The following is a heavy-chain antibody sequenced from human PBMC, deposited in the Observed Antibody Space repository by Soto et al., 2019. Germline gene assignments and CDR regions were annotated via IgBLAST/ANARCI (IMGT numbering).Heavy chain of an antibody. D-gene: IGHD3-22*01. Sequence: QVQLVESGGGVVQPGRSLRLSCAASGFTFSSYAMHWVRQAPGKGLEWVPVISYDGSNKYYADSVKGRFTISRDNSKNTLYLQMNSLRAEDTAVHYCARLRADYYDSSGPFAYWGQGTLVTVSS. J-gene: IGHJ4*02. V-gene: IGHV3-30-3*01. CDR1: GFTFSSYA. CDR2: ISYDGSNK. CDR3: ARLRADYYDSSGPFAY.